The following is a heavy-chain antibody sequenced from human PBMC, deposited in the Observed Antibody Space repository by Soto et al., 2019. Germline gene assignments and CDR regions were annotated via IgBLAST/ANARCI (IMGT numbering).Heavy chain of an antibody. CDR1: GFIVSTSY. Sequence: EVQLVESGGGLVQPGGSLRLSCAASGFIVSTSYMSWVRQAPGKGLEWVSIIYNDGSTYYADSVKGRFTISRDDSKKTLYLKILSPQAEDTAVYYCPRNSYPRYWGQGTLVPVPS. CDR2: IYNDGST. D-gene: IGHD2-21*01. V-gene: IGHV3-66*01. J-gene: IGHJ4*02. CDR3: PRNSYPRY.